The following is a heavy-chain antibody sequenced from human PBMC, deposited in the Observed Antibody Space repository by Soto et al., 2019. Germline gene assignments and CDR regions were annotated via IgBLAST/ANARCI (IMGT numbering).Heavy chain of an antibody. V-gene: IGHV3-33*01. CDR2: IWYDGSNK. CDR1: GFTFSSYG. D-gene: IGHD1-7*01. J-gene: IGHJ6*02. Sequence: GGSLRLSCAASGFTFSSYGMHWVRQAPGKGLEWVAVIWYDGSNKYYADSVKGRFTISRDNSKNTLYLQMNSLRAEDTAVYYCARDRYNWNYRGGVDVWGQGTTVTVSS. CDR3: ARDRYNWNYRGGVDV.